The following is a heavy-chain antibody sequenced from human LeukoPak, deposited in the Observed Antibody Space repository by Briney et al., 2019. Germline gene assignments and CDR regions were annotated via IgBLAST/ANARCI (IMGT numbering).Heavy chain of an antibody. Sequence: GRSLRLSCAASGFTFSSYAMSWVRQAPGKGLEWVSAISGSGGSTYYADSVKGRFTISRDNSKNTLYLQMNSLRAEDTAVYYCAKVDPPSYYDFWSGYFFDYWGQGTLVTVSS. V-gene: IGHV3-23*01. CDR1: GFTFSSYA. J-gene: IGHJ4*02. CDR3: AKVDPPSYYDFWSGYFFDY. D-gene: IGHD3-3*01. CDR2: ISGSGGST.